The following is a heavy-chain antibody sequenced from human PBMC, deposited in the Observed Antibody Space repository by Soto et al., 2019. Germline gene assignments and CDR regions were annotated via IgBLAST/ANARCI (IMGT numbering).Heavy chain of an antibody. CDR1: GGSISSYY. J-gene: IGHJ6*02. D-gene: IGHD2-8*02. Sequence: QVQLLESGPGLVKPSETLSLTCTVSGGSISSYYWSWIRQPPGKGLEWIGSIYSSGSTNYNPCLTSRAPLSVGTSYIQFTLILSSVTAADTAVTSGTRRYWGGLDVWGQGTPVTVSS. V-gene: IGHV4-59*08. CDR3: TRRYWGGLDV. CDR2: IYSSGST.